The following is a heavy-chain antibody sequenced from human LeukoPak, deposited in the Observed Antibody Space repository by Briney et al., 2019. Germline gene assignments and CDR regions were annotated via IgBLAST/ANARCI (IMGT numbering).Heavy chain of an antibody. J-gene: IGHJ5*02. CDR3: SSGRLRGPYGDYVWFDP. V-gene: IGHV4-34*01. CDR2: IKYSVST. Sequence: SETLSLTCAVYGGFFSGYYWSWIRQPPGKALELIGEIKYSVSTNYNPALKTRVTISVDTSKNQFSLKLSSVTAADTAVYYCSSGRLRGPYGDYVWFDPWGQGTLVTVSS. CDR1: GGFFSGYY. D-gene: IGHD4-17*01.